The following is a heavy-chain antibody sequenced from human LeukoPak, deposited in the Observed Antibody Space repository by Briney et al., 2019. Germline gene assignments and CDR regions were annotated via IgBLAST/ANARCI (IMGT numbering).Heavy chain of an antibody. D-gene: IGHD3-3*01. V-gene: IGHV1-18*01. CDR2: ISAYNGNT. CDR3: ASIRFLGPSNWFGP. CDR1: GGTFSSYA. Sequence: GSSVKVSCKASGGTFSSYAISWVRQAPGQGLEWMGWISAYNGNTNYAQKLQGRVTMTTDTSTSTAYMELRSLRSDDTAVYYCASIRFLGPSNWFGPWGQGTLVTVSS. J-gene: IGHJ5*02.